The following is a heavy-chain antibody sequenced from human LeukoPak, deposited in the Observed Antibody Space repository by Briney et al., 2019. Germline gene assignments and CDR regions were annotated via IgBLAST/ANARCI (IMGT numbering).Heavy chain of an antibody. CDR1: GFTFSSYA. J-gene: IGHJ6*02. V-gene: IGHV3-30*04. Sequence: PGGSLRLFCAASGFTFSSYAMHWARQAPGKGLEWVAVKSYDGSNKYYADSVKGRFSISSDNSQNTLYLQMNSLRAQDTAVYYCARDLPSYYYGSGSYYNSPRYYYYGMDVWGQGTTVTVSS. CDR3: ARDLPSYYYGSGSYYNSPRYYYYGMDV. D-gene: IGHD3-10*01. CDR2: KSYDGSNK.